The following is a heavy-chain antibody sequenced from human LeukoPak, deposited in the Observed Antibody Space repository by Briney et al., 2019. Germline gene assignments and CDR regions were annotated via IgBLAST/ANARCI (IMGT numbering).Heavy chain of an antibody. CDR2: ISGGSRYI. Sequence: GGSLRLSCSASGFTFSTYSMSWVRQALGKGLEWVSSISGGSRYIYYADSVKGRFTISRDNAKNSLYLQMSSRRAEDTAVYYCAKVATEAYYFDYWGQGTLVTVSS. CDR3: AKVATEAYYFDY. J-gene: IGHJ4*02. CDR1: GFTFSTYS. V-gene: IGHV3-21*01. D-gene: IGHD5-12*01.